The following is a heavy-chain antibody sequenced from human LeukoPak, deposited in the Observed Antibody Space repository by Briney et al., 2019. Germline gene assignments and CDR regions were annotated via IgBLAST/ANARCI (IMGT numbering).Heavy chain of an antibody. CDR2: INAGNDNT. Sequence: ASVKVSCKAPGYTLTTYALHWVRQAPGERLEWMGWINAGNDNTKYSQKFQGRVTMTEDTSTDTAYMELSSLRSEDTAVYYCATDPRITGTTATADYWGQGTLVTVSS. J-gene: IGHJ4*02. CDR1: GYTLTTYA. D-gene: IGHD1-7*01. CDR3: ATDPRITGTTATADY. V-gene: IGHV1-3*01.